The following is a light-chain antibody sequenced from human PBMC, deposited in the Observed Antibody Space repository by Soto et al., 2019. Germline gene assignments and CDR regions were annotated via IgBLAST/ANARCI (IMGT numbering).Light chain of an antibody. CDR2: GAS. J-gene: IGKJ1*01. CDR3: QHHNSYSQT. CDR1: QSIRHY. V-gene: IGKV1-5*01. Sequence: DIPMTQSPPTLSASVGDRVTITCRASQSIRHYLAWYQQMPGKAPKLMIYGASTLQSGVPSRFSGSGSGTEFTLTISSLQPDDFGTYFCQHHNSYSQTFGQGTNVEIK.